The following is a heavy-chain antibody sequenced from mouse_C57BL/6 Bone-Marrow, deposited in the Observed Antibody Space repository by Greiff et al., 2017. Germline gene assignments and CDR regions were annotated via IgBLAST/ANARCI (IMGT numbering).Heavy chain of an antibody. CDR1: GYTFTDYY. V-gene: IGHV1-26*01. CDR2: INPNNGGT. D-gene: IGHD2-5*01. Sequence: VQLQQSGPELVKPGASVKISCKASGYTFTDYYMNWVKQSHGKSLEWIGDINPNNGGTSYNQQFKGKATLTVDKSSSTAYMELRSLTSEDSAVYYCARVRGSNYFAWFAYWGQGTLVTVSA. CDR3: ARVRGSNYFAWFAY. J-gene: IGHJ3*01.